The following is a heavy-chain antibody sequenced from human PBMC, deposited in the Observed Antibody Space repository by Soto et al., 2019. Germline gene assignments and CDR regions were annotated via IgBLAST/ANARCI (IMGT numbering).Heavy chain of an antibody. CDR1: GIVFSDY. V-gene: IGHV3-11*01. CDR3: ARSYYDILTGYYYYGMDV. CDR2: ISGSGRTI. J-gene: IGHJ6*02. D-gene: IGHD3-9*01. Sequence: GGSLRLSCAASGIVFSDYMSWVRQAPGKGLEWLSYISGSGRTIYSADSVKGRFTISRDNATNSLYLQMNNVRTEDTAVYYCARSYYDILTGYYYYGMDVWGQGTTVTVS.